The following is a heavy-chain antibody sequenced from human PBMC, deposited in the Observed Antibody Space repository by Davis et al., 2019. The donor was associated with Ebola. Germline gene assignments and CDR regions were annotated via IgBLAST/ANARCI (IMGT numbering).Heavy chain of an antibody. CDR3: ARDDPPNWGVYAFDI. CDR1: GGSFSGYY. CDR2: INHSGST. Sequence: PSETLSLTCAVYGGSFSGYYWSWIRQPPGKGLEWIGEINHSGSTNYNPSLKSRVTISVDTSKNQFSLKLSSVTAADTAVYYCARDDPPNWGVYAFDIWGQGTMVTVSS. V-gene: IGHV4-34*01. J-gene: IGHJ3*02. D-gene: IGHD7-27*01.